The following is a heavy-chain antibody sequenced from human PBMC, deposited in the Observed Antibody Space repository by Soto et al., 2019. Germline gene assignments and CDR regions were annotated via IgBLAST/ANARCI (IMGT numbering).Heavy chain of an antibody. CDR3: ASHSHSASYYCAFEI. Sequence: PGDSLKISCKGSGYSFPNYWIAWVRQMPGKGLEWMGIIYPDDSDTRYSPSFQGQVTISADKSISTAYLHWRLLKASHTATSYCASHSHSASYYCAFEIWGQGTAVTV. D-gene: IGHD1-26*01. CDR2: IYPDDSDT. CDR1: GYSFPNYW. J-gene: IGHJ3*02. V-gene: IGHV5-51*01.